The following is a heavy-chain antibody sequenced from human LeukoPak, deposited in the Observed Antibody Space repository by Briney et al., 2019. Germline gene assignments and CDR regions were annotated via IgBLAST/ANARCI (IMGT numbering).Heavy chain of an antibody. V-gene: IGHV4-59*02. D-gene: IGHD6-13*01. Sequence: PSEPLSLTCAVSGASVSSSYWNWIRQPPGKGLEWIGNIYYSGNANYNPSLESRVTMSIDTSKNRFSLSLTSVTAADTAVYYCMRGRNSVDWGQGTLVTVSS. CDR2: IYYSGNA. J-gene: IGHJ4*02. CDR1: GASVSSSY. CDR3: MRGRNSVD.